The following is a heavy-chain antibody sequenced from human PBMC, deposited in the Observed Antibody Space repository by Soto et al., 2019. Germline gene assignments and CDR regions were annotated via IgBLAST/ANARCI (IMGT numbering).Heavy chain of an antibody. CDR2: TYHSGST. V-gene: IGHV4-38-2*01. CDR1: GYSISSGYY. CDR3: ATTHCSSTSCRPYNWFDP. Sequence: PSETLSLTCAVSGYSISSGYYWGWIRQPPGKGLEWIGSTYHSGSTYYNPSLKSRVTISVDTSKNQFSLKLSSVTAADTAVYYCATTHCSSTSCRPYNWFDPWGQGTLVTVSS. J-gene: IGHJ5*02. D-gene: IGHD2-2*01.